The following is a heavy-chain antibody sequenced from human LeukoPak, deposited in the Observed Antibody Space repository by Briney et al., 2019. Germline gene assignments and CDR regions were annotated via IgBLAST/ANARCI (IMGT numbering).Heavy chain of an antibody. V-gene: IGHV4-59*01. Sequence: SETLSFTCTVSGGSISSYYWNWIRQPPGKGLEWIGYIYNGGTSNYNPSLKSRVTISLDTSKNHFSLKVSSVTAADTAVYYCARDLPRSGRDAFDIWGQGTMVTVSS. CDR3: ARDLPRSGRDAFDI. CDR2: IYNGGTS. J-gene: IGHJ3*02. CDR1: GGSISSYY. D-gene: IGHD3-10*01.